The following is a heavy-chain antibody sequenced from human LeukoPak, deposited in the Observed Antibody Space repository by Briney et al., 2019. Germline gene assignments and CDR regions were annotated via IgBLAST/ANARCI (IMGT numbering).Heavy chain of an antibody. J-gene: IGHJ5*02. CDR1: GYTFTGYY. D-gene: IGHD2-15*01. Sequence: GASVKVSCKASGYTFTGYYMHWVRQAPGQGLEWMGWINPNSGGTNYAQKFQGRVTMTRDTSISTAYMELSSLRSEDTAVYYCARGRSQAPYCSGGSCYFDPWGQGTLVTVSS. V-gene: IGHV1-2*02. CDR2: INPNSGGT. CDR3: ARGRSQAPYCSGGSCYFDP.